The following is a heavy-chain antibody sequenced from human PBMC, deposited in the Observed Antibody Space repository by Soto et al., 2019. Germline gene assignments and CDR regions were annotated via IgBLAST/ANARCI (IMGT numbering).Heavy chain of an antibody. CDR1: GGTFSSYA. V-gene: IGHV1-69*06. D-gene: IGHD2-15*01. Sequence: QVQLVQSGAEVKKPGSSVKVSCKASGGTFSSYAISWVRQAPGQGLEWMGGIIPIFGTANYAQKFQGRVTITAHKSTSTAYMELSSLRSEDTAVYYCARVLGYCSGGSCRGCSVDPWGQGTLVTVSS. CDR3: ARVLGYCSGGSCRGCSVDP. J-gene: IGHJ5*02. CDR2: IIPIFGTA.